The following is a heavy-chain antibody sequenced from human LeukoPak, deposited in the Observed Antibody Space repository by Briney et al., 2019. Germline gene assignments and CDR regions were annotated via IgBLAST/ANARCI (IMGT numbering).Heavy chain of an antibody. CDR3: ARGAVAPFDY. D-gene: IGHD6-19*01. CDR1: GGSFSGYY. CDR2: INHSGST. V-gene: IGHV4-34*01. Sequence: SETLSLTCAVYGGSFSGYYWSWIPNPPGKGLEWIGEINHSGSTNYNPSLKSRVTISVDTSKNQFSLKLSSVTAADTAVYYCARGAVAPFDYWGQGTLVTVSS. J-gene: IGHJ4*02.